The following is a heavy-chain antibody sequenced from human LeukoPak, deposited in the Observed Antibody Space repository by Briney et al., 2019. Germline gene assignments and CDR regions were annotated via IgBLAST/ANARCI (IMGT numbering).Heavy chain of an antibody. J-gene: IGHJ3*02. CDR2: IYYSGST. D-gene: IGHD3-22*01. V-gene: IGHV4-59*08. Sequence: PSETLSLTCTVSGDSISNYYWNWIRQSPGKGLEWIGYIYYSGSTNYNPSLKSRVAISIDTSKNHFYLNMTSVTAADTAVYYCARWTYYHDSSDFDIWGQGTMVTVSS. CDR1: GDSISNYY. CDR3: ARWTYYHDSSDFDI.